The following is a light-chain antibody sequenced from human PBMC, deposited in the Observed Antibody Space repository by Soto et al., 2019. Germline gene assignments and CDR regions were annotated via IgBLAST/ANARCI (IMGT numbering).Light chain of an antibody. Sequence: EIVMTQSPATLSVSPGERATLSCRASQTVGSKLAWYQQKPGPVPRLLIYGASTRATGIPARFSGSGSGTEFTLTISSLQYEDFAVYYCQQYNNWPRTFGQGTKVEIK. J-gene: IGKJ1*01. CDR1: QTVGSK. CDR2: GAS. V-gene: IGKV3-15*01. CDR3: QQYNNWPRT.